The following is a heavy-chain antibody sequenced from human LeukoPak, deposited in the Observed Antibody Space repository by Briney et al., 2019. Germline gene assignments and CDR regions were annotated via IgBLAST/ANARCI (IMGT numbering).Heavy chain of an antibody. CDR1: GGSFSGYY. J-gene: IGHJ5*02. V-gene: IGHV4-34*01. CDR2: INHSGST. D-gene: IGHD6-19*01. Sequence: SETLSLTCAVYGGSFSGYYWSWIRQPPGKGLEWIGEINHSGSTNYNPSLKSRVTISVDTSKNQFSLKLSSVTAADTAVYYRARRPLIAVAGKNWFDPWGQGTLVTVSS. CDR3: ARRPLIAVAGKNWFDP.